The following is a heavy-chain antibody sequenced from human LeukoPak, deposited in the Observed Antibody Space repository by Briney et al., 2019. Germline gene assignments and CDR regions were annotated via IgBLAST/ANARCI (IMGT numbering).Heavy chain of an antibody. CDR3: ARSTRGSLDY. CDR1: GFTFSDHY. V-gene: IGHV3-72*01. CDR2: ITNKPNGYST. Sequence: GGSLRLSCAASGFTFSDHYMDWVRQAPGKGREWVGRITNKPNGYSTDYATSVKGRFTISRDDSENSVYLQMNSLKTDDTAMYYCARSTRGSLDYWGQGTLVTVSS. J-gene: IGHJ4*02. D-gene: IGHD3-10*01.